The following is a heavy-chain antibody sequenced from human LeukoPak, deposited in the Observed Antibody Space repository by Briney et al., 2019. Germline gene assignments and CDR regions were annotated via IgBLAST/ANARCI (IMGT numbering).Heavy chain of an antibody. CDR2: MNPNSGNT. CDR1: GYTFTSFD. Sequence: VSVKVSCKASGYTFTSFDINWVRQATGQGLEWMGWMNPNSGNTGSAQKFQGRVTMTRNTSISTAYMELSSLRSEDTAVYYCARKYSSGWKLSVFQHWGQGTLDTVSS. CDR3: ARKYSSGWKLSVFQH. D-gene: IGHD6-19*01. V-gene: IGHV1-8*01. J-gene: IGHJ1*01.